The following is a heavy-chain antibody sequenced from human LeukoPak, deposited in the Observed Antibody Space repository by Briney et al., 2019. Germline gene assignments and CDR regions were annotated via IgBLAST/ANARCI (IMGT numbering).Heavy chain of an antibody. CDR3: AKATGRDSSGYYNAFGI. J-gene: IGHJ3*02. CDR2: ISGSGGST. CDR1: GFTFSSYA. D-gene: IGHD3-22*01. Sequence: GGSLRLSCAASGFTFSSYAMSWVRQAPGKGLEWVSAISGSGGSTYYADSVKGRFTISRDNSKNTLYLQMNSLRAEDTAVYYCAKATGRDSSGYYNAFGIWGQGTMVTVSS. V-gene: IGHV3-23*01.